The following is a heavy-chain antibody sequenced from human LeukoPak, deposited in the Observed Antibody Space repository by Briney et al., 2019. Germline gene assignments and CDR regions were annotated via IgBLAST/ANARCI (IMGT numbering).Heavy chain of an antibody. J-gene: IGHJ5*02. D-gene: IGHD5-24*01. CDR3: ARGRRLNWFDP. CDR2: INHSGST. CDR1: GGSFSGYY. V-gene: IGHV4-34*01. Sequence: SETLSLTCAVYGGSFSGYYWSWLRQPPGEGLEWIGEINHSGSTNYNPSLKSRVTISVDTSKNQFSLKLSSVTAADTAVYYCARGRRLNWFDPWGQGTLVTVSS.